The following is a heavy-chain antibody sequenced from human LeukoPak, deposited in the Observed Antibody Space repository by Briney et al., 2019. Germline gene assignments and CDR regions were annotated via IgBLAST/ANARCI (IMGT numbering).Heavy chain of an antibody. V-gene: IGHV4-38-2*02. CDR3: ARGQWHSSGWYGY. Sequence: SETLSLTCTVSGYSISSGYYWGWIRQPPGKGLEWIGSIYHSGSTYYNPSLKSRVTISVDTSKNQFSLKLSSVTAADTAVYYCARGQWHSSGWYGYWGQGTLVTVSS. J-gene: IGHJ4*02. CDR2: IYHSGST. D-gene: IGHD6-19*01. CDR1: GYSISSGYY.